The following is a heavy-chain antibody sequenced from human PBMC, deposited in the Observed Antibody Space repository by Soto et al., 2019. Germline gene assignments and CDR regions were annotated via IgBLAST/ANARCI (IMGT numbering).Heavy chain of an antibody. CDR1: GGSISSSSYY. Sequence: SETLSLTCTVSGGSISSSSYYWGWIRQPPGKGLEWIGSIYYSGSTYYNPSLKSRVTISVATSKNQFSLKLSSVTAADTAVYYCARPIGGIAAAGTGEYYFDYWGQGTLVTVSS. CDR3: ARPIGGIAAAGTGEYYFDY. J-gene: IGHJ4*02. CDR2: IYYSGST. V-gene: IGHV4-39*01. D-gene: IGHD6-13*01.